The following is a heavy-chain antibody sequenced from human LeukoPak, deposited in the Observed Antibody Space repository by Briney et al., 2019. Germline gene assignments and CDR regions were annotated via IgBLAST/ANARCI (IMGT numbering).Heavy chain of an antibody. D-gene: IGHD3-22*01. J-gene: IGHJ5*02. CDR3: ARPYYYDSRIDP. CDR2: FYTNGKT. Sequence: PSETLSLTCTVSGGPFDSYSWSWIRQPAGKGLEWIGRFYTNGKTNYNSSLESRVTMSGDTSKNQFSLKLSSVTAADTAVYFCARPYYYDSRIDPWGQGTLVTVSS. CDR1: GGPFDSYS. V-gene: IGHV4-4*07.